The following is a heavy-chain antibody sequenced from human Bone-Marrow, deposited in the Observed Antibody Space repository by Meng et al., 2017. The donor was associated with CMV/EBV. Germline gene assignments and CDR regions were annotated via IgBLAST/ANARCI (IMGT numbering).Heavy chain of an antibody. V-gene: IGHV1-69*10. D-gene: IGHD2-2*02. J-gene: IGHJ6*02. CDR2: IIPTPGTA. Sequence: SAKVSCKASGGTFSSYAISWVRQAPGQGLEWMGGIIPTPGTANYAQKFQGRVTITADKSTSTAYMELSSLRSEDTAVYYCARSRQREEGYCSRTSCYTWQHYYYGMDVWGQGTKVTVSS. CDR1: GGTFSSYA. CDR3: ARSRQREEGYCSRTSCYTWQHYYYGMDV.